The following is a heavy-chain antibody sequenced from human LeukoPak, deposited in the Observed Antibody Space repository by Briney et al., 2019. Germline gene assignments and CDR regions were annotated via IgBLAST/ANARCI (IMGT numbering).Heavy chain of an antibody. V-gene: IGHV1-69*13. CDR2: IIPIFGTA. CDR1: GGTFSSYA. Sequence: GASVKVSCKASGGTFSSYAIGWVRQAPGQGLEWMGGIIPIFGTANYAQKFQGRVTITADESTSTAYMELSSLRSEDTAVYYCARDRCSGGSCYSGYWGQGTLVTVSS. D-gene: IGHD2-15*01. CDR3: ARDRCSGGSCYSGY. J-gene: IGHJ4*02.